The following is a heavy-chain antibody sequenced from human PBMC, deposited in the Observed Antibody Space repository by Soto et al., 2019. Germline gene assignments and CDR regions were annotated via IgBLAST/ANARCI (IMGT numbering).Heavy chain of an antibody. V-gene: IGHV3-48*02. Sequence: GVSLRLSCAASGFTFSSYSMNWVRQAPGKGLEWVSYISSSSSTIYYADSVKGRFTISRDNAKNSLYLQMNSLRDEDTAVYYCARYLGDYYARSGYYHTGYNWFDPWGQGTLVTVSS. CDR3: ARYLGDYYARSGYYHTGYNWFDP. CDR2: ISSSSSTI. D-gene: IGHD3-22*01. J-gene: IGHJ5*02. CDR1: GFTFSSYS.